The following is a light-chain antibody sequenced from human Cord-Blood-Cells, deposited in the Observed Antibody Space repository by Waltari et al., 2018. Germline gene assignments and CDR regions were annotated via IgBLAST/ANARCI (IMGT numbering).Light chain of an antibody. V-gene: IGKV1-8*01. Sequence: ASRITKPPSQLPASTGERVTITCRASQGISSYLAWYQQKPGKAPKLLIYAASTLQSGVPSRFSGSGSGTDFTLTISCLQSEDFATYYCQQYYSYPRTFGQGTKVEIK. CDR1: QGISSY. CDR2: AAS. J-gene: IGKJ1*01. CDR3: QQYYSYPRT.